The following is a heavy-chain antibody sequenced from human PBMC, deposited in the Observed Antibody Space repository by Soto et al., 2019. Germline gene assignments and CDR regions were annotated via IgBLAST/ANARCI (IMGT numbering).Heavy chain of an antibody. CDR1: GGSISSYY. Sequence: SETLSLTCTVSGGSISSYYWSWIRQPPGKGLEWIGYIYYSGSTNYNPSLKSRVTISVDTSKNQFSLKLSSVTAADTAVYYCAGSLPGYSSSWYGTDPWGQGTLVTVSS. J-gene: IGHJ5*02. V-gene: IGHV4-59*01. D-gene: IGHD6-13*01. CDR2: IYYSGST. CDR3: AGSLPGYSSSWYGTDP.